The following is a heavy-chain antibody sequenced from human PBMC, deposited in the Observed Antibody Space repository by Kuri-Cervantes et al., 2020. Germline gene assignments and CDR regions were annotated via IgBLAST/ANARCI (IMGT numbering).Heavy chain of an antibody. D-gene: IGHD2-15*01. CDR1: GYSISSGYY. Sequence: SQTLSLTCAVSGYSISSGYYWGWIRQPPGKGLEWIGSIYHSGSTYYNPSLKSRVTISVDTSKNQFSLKLSSVTAADTAVYYCARGGGYCSGGSCYFHYYYYYMDVWGKGTTVTVSS. V-gene: IGHV4-38-2*01. CDR3: ARGGGYCSGGSCYFHYYYYYMDV. CDR2: IYHSGST. J-gene: IGHJ6*03.